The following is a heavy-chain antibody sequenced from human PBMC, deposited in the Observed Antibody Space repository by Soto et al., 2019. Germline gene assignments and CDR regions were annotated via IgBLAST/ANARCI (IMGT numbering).Heavy chain of an antibody. CDR1: GFTFSSYG. V-gene: IGHV3-30*18. J-gene: IGHJ4*02. CDR3: AKDQGPVVVVLVTAMGFDY. CDR2: ISYDGSNK. Sequence: QVQLVESGGGVVQPGRSLRLSCAASGFTFSSYGMHWVRQAPGKGLEWVAVISYDGSNKYYADSVKGRFTISRDNSTNTLYLQMNSLRAEDTAVYYCAKDQGPVVVVLVTAMGFDYWGQGTLVTVSS. D-gene: IGHD2-21*02.